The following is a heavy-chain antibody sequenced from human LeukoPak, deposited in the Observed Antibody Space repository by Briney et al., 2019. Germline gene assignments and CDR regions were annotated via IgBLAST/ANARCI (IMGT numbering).Heavy chain of an antibody. CDR1: GFAFDDYA. V-gene: IGHV3-9*01. J-gene: IGHJ4*02. D-gene: IGHD6-19*01. CDR3: AKEGMAGRYRYFDY. Sequence: GGSLRLSCATSGFAFDDYALHWVRQEPGKGLEWVAGITKSGASLGFADSVKGRFTISRDSAKKSLYLQMNNLRAEDTALYYRAKEGMAGRYRYFDYWGQGILVTVSS. CDR2: ITKSGASL.